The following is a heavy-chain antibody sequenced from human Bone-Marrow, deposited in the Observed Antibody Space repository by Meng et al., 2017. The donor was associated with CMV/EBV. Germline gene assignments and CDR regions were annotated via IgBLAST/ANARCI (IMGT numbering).Heavy chain of an antibody. Sequence: GGSLRLSCAASGFTFSSYGMHWVRQAPGKGLEWVAFIRYDGSNKYYADSVKGRFTISRDNSKNTLYLQMNSLRAEDTAVYYCAKEGRPRCYYYGMDVWGQGTTVTVSS. CDR1: GFTFSSYG. CDR3: AKEGRPRCYYYGMDV. V-gene: IGHV3-30*02. D-gene: IGHD4-17*01. CDR2: IRYDGSNK. J-gene: IGHJ6*02.